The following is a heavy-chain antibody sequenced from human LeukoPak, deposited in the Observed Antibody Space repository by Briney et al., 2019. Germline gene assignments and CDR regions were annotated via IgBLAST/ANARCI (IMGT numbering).Heavy chain of an antibody. V-gene: IGHV3-23*01. CDR1: GFTISDYA. CDR2: IDAFDGRT. Sequence: GGSLRLSCVVSGFTISDYAMTWVRQAPGKGLEWVSGIDAFDGRTNNADSAKGRFTISRDNSKNTLYLQMNNLRAEDTATYYCAARPGRDLGPLDFWGQGILVAVSS. CDR3: AARPGRDLGPLDF. D-gene: IGHD5-24*01. J-gene: IGHJ4*02.